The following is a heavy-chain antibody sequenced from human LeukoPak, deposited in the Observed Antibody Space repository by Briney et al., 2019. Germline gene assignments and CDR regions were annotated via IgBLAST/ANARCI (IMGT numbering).Heavy chain of an antibody. CDR3: ARGPLAYCSGDCYPLGY. Sequence: GGSLRLSCAASGFTFSSYSMNWVRQAPGKGLEWVSSISSSSYIYYADSVKGRFTISRDNAKNSLYLQMNSLRAEDTAVYYCARGPLAYCSGDCYPLGYWGQGTLVTVSS. CDR2: ISSSSYI. V-gene: IGHV3-21*04. D-gene: IGHD2-21*02. J-gene: IGHJ4*02. CDR1: GFTFSSYS.